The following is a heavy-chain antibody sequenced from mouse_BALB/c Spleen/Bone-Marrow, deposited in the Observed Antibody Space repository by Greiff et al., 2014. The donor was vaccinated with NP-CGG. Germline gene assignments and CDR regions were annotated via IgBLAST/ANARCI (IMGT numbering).Heavy chain of an antibody. CDR3: ARFSQLGLLAY. CDR1: GYNFTSYW. V-gene: IGHV1-55*01. Sequence: QVQLQQSGAELVKPGTSVKLSCKASGYNFTSYWINWVKLRPGQGPEWIGDIYSGSGSTNYNEKFKSKATLTVDTSSSTAYMQLSSLASEDSALYYCARFSQLGLLAYWGQGTLVTVSA. CDR2: IYSGSGST. J-gene: IGHJ3*01. D-gene: IGHD3-1*01.